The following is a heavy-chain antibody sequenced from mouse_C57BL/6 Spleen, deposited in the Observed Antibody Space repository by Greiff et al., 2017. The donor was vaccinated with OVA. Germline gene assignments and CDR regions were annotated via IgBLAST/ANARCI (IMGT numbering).Heavy chain of an antibody. J-gene: IGHJ2*01. CDR2: INYDGSST. D-gene: IGHD2-4*01. V-gene: IGHV5-16*01. Sequence: EVKLVESEGGLVQPGSSMKLSCTASGFTFSDYYMAWVRQVPEKGLEWVANINYDGSSTYYLDSLKSRFIISRDNAKNILYLQMSSLKSEDTATYYCARAYDYVYYFDYWGQGTTLTVSS. CDR1: GFTFSDYY. CDR3: ARAYDYVYYFDY.